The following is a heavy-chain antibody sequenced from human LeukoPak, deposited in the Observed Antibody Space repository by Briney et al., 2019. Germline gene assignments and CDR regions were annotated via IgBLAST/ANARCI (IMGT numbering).Heavy chain of an antibody. V-gene: IGHV4-31*03. J-gene: IGHJ4*02. CDR3: ARARDTAMGLDY. D-gene: IGHD5-18*01. CDR1: GGSISSGGYY. Sequence: SETLSLTCTVSGGSISSGGYYWSWIRQHPGKGLEWIGYIYYSGSTYYNPSLKSRVTISVDTSKNQFSLKLSSVTAADTAVYYCARARDTAMGLDYWGQGTLVTVSS. CDR2: IYYSGST.